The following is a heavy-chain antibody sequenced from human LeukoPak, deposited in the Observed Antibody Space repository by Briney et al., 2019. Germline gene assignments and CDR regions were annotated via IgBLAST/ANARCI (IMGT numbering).Heavy chain of an antibody. Sequence: PGGSLRLSCAASGFTFSSAWMNWVRQAPGKGLEWVGRIKTKTDGAATEYATPVKGRFTFSRDDSKNTLYLQMNSLKTEDTAVYYCAKGAEGEDWGQGTLVTVSS. CDR2: IKTKTDGAAT. CDR1: GFTFSSAW. CDR3: AKGAEGED. J-gene: IGHJ4*02. D-gene: IGHD1-14*01. V-gene: IGHV3-15*07.